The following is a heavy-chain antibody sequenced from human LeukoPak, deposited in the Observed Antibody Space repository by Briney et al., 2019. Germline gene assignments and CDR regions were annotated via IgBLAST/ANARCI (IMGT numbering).Heavy chain of an antibody. V-gene: IGHV3-11*01. CDR1: GFKFRDYY. D-gene: IGHD6-13*01. J-gene: IGHJ4*02. CDR3: ARIGTTVAAGTADY. CDR2: ISGSGDAR. Sequence: GGSLRLSCAASGFKFRDYYMGWIRQAPGKRPDRVSYISGSGDARPYVDSVKGRFTVSRNNAIDSLYLQMDSLGAEDTAVYYCARIGTTVAAGTADYWGQGTQVTVSS.